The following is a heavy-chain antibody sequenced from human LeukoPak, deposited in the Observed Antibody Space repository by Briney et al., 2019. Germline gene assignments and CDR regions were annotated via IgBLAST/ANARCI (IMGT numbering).Heavy chain of an antibody. D-gene: IGHD2/OR15-2a*01. CDR3: AREGPRGNSQFDY. CDR2: ISGGDGTT. V-gene: IGHV3-23*01. CDR1: GFTFSNYA. J-gene: IGHJ4*02. Sequence: PGGSLRLSCAASGFTFSNYAMNWVRQAPGKGLEWVSGISGGDGTTFYADSVRGRFTISRDNSKNTLYLQMNSLRAEDTAIYYCAREGPRGNSQFDYWGQGTLVTVSS.